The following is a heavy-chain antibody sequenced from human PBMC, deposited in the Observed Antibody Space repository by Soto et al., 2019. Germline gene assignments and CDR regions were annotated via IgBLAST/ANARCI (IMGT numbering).Heavy chain of an antibody. CDR3: ARSGYYYDSSGYYSYYFDY. V-gene: IGHV4-59*01. J-gene: IGHJ4*02. CDR2: IYDSGST. Sequence: SETLSLTCTVSGGSISSYYWNWIRQPPGKGLEWIGYIYDSGSTNYNPSLKSRVTISVDTSKNQFSLKLSSVTAADTAVYYCARSGYYYDSSGYYSYYFDYWGQGTPVTVSS. CDR1: GGSISSYY. D-gene: IGHD3-22*01.